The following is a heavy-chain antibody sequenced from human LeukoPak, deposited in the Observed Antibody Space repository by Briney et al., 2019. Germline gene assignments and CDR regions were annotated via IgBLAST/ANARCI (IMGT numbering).Heavy chain of an antibody. CDR1: GFTFSSYS. Sequence: GXXLRLSCAASGFTFSSYSMNWVRQAPGKGLEWVSSISSSSSYIYYADSVKGRFTISRDNAKNSLYLQMNSLRAEDTAVYYCARALIDGNTPFDYWGQGTLVTVSS. V-gene: IGHV3-21*01. D-gene: IGHD4-23*01. J-gene: IGHJ4*02. CDR3: ARALIDGNTPFDY. CDR2: ISSSSSYI.